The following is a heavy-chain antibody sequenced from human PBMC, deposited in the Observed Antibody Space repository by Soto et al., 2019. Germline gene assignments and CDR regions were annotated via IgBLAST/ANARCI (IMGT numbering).Heavy chain of an antibody. CDR2: INPNDGSI. D-gene: IGHD2-8*02. CDR3: ARDFRGYSGVYYFDL. Sequence: QVQLVQSGAEVKKAGASVKVSCKTSGYSFSDFFIHWVRLAPGQGLEWMGIINPNDGSIRYAQKFEGTVTLTRDTSASTVYMQLSSLRSEDTAVYYCARDFRGYSGVYYFDLWGQGTLVTVSS. J-gene: IGHJ4*02. V-gene: IGHV1-46*01. CDR1: GYSFSDFF.